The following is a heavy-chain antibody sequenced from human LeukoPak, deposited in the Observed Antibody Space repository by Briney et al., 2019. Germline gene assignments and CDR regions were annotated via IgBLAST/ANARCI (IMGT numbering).Heavy chain of an antibody. J-gene: IGHJ6*03. V-gene: IGHV4-34*01. CDR2: INHSGST. D-gene: IGHD3-10*01. Sequence: SETLSLTCAVYGGSFSGYYWSWIRQPPGKGLEWIGEINHSGSTNYNPSLKSRVTISVDTFKNQFSLKLSSVTAADTAVYYCARVWYRYGSGRGYMDVWGKGTTVTISS. CDR3: ARVWYRYGSGRGYMDV. CDR1: GGSFSGYY.